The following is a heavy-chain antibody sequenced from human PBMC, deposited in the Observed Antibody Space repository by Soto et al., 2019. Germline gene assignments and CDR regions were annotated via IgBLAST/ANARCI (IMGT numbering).Heavy chain of an antibody. V-gene: IGHV4-39*02. CDR3: ARDQFEGNWFDP. J-gene: IGHJ5*02. CDR2: IYYDGNT. CDR1: GGSITSSSHY. Sequence: SETLSLTCTVSGGSITSSSHYWGWIRQPPGKGLECIGNIYYDGNTYYNPSLKSRVTISLDTSKNQFSLRLNSVTAADTAVYYCARDQFEGNWFDPWGQGTLVT.